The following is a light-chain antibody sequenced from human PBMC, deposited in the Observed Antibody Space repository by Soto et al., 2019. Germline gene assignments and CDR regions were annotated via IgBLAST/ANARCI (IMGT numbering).Light chain of an antibody. CDR3: QTWGTGIQV. CDR2: VNSDGSH. CDR1: SGHSNYA. J-gene: IGLJ2*01. V-gene: IGLV4-69*01. Sequence: QPVLTQSPSASASLGASVKLTCTLTSGHSNYAIAWHQQQPEKGPRYLMKVNSDGSHTKGDGIPGRFSGSSSGAERYLTISSLQSEDEADYYCQTWGTGIQVFGGGTKLTVL.